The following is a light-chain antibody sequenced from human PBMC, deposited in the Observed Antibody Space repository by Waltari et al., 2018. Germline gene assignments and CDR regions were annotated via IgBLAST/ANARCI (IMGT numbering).Light chain of an antibody. CDR2: DVS. CDR1: SNDAGCYNA. CDR3: SSPSSNDVVL. Sequence: QSALTQPASVSGSPGQSATTFSAGTSNDAGCYNAVSCYQEHRGEAPRVIIYDVSDRPSGVSDRFSGSKSGNTASLTISGLQAEDEADYYCSSPSSNDVVLFGGGTKLTVL. V-gene: IGLV2-14*01. J-gene: IGLJ2*01.